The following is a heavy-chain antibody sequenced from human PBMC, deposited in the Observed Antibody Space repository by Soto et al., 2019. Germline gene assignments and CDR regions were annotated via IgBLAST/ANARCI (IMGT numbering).Heavy chain of an antibody. CDR1: GDSFLNQG. Sequence: PGEKMKISRRGSGDSFLNQGVGWVRQTNGKGLEWMGSIYPADSDTRYSPSFQGQVTISADKSIRTAYLEWSSLRAEDTAVYYCARGIRAELRYFDWFTVTEVWGQGTTVTGSS. CDR2: IYPADSDT. V-gene: IGHV5-51*01. D-gene: IGHD3-9*01. CDR3: ARGIRAELRYFDWFTVTEV. J-gene: IGHJ6*02.